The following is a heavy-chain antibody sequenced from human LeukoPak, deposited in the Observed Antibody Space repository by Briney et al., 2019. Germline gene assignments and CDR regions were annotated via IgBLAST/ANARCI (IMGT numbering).Heavy chain of an antibody. CDR1: GGSISSYY. Sequence: NPSETLSLTCTVSGGSISSYYWSWIRQPAGKGLEWIGRIYTSGSTNYNPSLKSRVTMSVDTSKNQFSLKLSSVAAADTAVYYCARDFTMVRGSGGAWFDPWGQGTLVTVSS. J-gene: IGHJ5*02. CDR2: IYTSGST. V-gene: IGHV4-4*07. D-gene: IGHD3-10*01. CDR3: ARDFTMVRGSGGAWFDP.